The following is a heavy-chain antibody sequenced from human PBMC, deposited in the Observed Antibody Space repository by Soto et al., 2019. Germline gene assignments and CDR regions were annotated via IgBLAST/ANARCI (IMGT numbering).Heavy chain of an antibody. CDR2: IYYSGST. V-gene: IGHV4-59*01. CDR3: ARDQSGSYRRDYYYYGMDV. CDR1: GGSISSYY. Sequence: SETLSLTCTVSGGSISSYYWSWIRQPPGKGLEWIGYIYYSGSTNYNPSLKSRVTISVDTSKNQFSLKLSSVTAADTAVYYCARDQSGSYRRDYYYYGMDVWGQGTTVTVSS. D-gene: IGHD1-26*01. J-gene: IGHJ6*02.